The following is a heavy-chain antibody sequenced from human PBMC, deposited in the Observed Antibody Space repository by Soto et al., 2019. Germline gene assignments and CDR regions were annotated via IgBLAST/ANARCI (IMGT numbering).Heavy chain of an antibody. CDR2: ISGSGGST. J-gene: IGHJ6*02. D-gene: IGHD1-7*01. CDR1: GFTFSTYA. Sequence: GGSLRLSCAASGFTFSTYAMSWVRQAPGKGLEWVSSISGSGGSTHYADSVKGRFTISRDNSKNTVYLQKNSLRAEDTAVYYCAKKSGTGMDVWGQGTTVTVSS. CDR3: AKKSGTGMDV. V-gene: IGHV3-23*01.